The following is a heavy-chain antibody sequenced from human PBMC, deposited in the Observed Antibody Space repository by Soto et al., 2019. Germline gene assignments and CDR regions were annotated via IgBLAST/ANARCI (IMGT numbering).Heavy chain of an antibody. CDR2: IWYDGSNK. J-gene: IGHJ6*03. Sequence: QVQLVESGGGVVQPGRSLRLSCAASGFTFSSYGMHWVRQAPGKGLEWVAVIWYDGSNKYYADSVKGRFTISRDNSKNTLYLQMNSLRAEDTAVYCCARDGASSGWTNYYYYYYMDVWGKGTTVTVSS. CDR1: GFTFSSYG. CDR3: ARDGASSGWTNYYYYYYMDV. V-gene: IGHV3-33*01. D-gene: IGHD6-19*01.